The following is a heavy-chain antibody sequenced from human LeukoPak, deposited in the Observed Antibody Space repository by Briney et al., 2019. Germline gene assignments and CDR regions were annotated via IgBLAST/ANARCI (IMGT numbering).Heavy chain of an antibody. J-gene: IGHJ5*02. D-gene: IGHD2-2*01. CDR3: ARVVVPAATEGNWFDP. CDR1: GYIFTSYW. CDR2: IYPGDSDA. V-gene: IGHV5-51*01. Sequence: GESLKISCKGSGYIFTSYWIAWVRQMPGKGLEWMGIIYPGDSDARYSPSFQGQVTISADKSISTAYLQWSSLKASDTAMYYCARVVVPAATEGNWFDPWGQGTLVTVSS.